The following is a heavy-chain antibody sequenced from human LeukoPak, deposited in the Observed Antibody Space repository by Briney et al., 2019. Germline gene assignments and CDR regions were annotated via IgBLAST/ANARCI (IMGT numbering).Heavy chain of an antibody. V-gene: IGHV4-61*02. CDR1: GGSISSGSYY. CDR3: ARGDIHSSSWLRYFDL. Sequence: PSQTLSLTCTVSGGSISSGSYYWSWIRQPAGKGLESIGRIYTSGSTNYNPPLKSRVTISLDTSKNQFSLKLSSVTAADTAVYYCARGDIHSSSWLRYFDLWGRGTLVTVSS. D-gene: IGHD6-13*01. CDR2: IYTSGST. J-gene: IGHJ2*01.